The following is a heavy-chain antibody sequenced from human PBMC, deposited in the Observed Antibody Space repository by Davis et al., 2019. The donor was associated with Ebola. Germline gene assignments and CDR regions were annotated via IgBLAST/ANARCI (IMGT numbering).Heavy chain of an antibody. Sequence: ASVKVSCKASGYTFTSYGITWVRQAPGQGLEWMGWINAGNGNTKYSQKFQGRVTITRDTSASTAYMELSSLRSEDTAVYYCARDGAVVTAINYYYYYGMDVWGKGTTVTVSS. V-gene: IGHV1-3*01. J-gene: IGHJ6*04. CDR2: INAGNGNT. CDR3: ARDGAVVTAINYYYYYGMDV. D-gene: IGHD2-21*02. CDR1: GYTFTSYG.